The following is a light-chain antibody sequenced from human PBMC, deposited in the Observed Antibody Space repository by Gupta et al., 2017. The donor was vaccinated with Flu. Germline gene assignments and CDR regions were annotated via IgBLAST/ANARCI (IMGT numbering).Light chain of an antibody. CDR1: QVVSSSY. Sequence: TVLTQSPGTLSLSPGERATLSCRASQVVSSSYLAWYQQKPGQAPRLLIYGASSRATGIPDRFSGSGSGTDFTLTISRLEPEDFAVYYCQQYGSSPWTFGQGTKVEIK. CDR3: QQYGSSPWT. CDR2: GAS. V-gene: IGKV3-20*01. J-gene: IGKJ1*01.